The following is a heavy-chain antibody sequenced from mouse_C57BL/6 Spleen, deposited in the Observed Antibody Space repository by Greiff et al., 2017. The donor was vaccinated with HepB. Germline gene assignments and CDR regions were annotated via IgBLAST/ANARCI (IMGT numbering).Heavy chain of an antibody. J-gene: IGHJ1*03. Sequence: EVKLVESGGGLVKPGGSLKLSCAASGFTFSDYGMHWVRQAPEKGLEWVAYISSGSSTIYYADTVKGRFTISRDNAKITLVLQMTSLRSEDTAMYYCARRGGSSPYWYFDVWGTGTTVTVSS. CDR3: ARRGGSSPYWYFDV. CDR2: ISSGSSTI. D-gene: IGHD1-1*01. V-gene: IGHV5-17*01. CDR1: GFTFSDYG.